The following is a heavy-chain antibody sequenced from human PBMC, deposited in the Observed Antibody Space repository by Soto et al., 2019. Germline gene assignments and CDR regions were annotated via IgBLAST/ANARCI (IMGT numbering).Heavy chain of an antibody. V-gene: IGHV3-23*04. CDR1: GFTFSSYA. J-gene: IGHJ4*02. D-gene: IGHD5-12*01. CDR3: AKDYVLRYSGYDPQYYFDY. CDR2: ISGSGGST. Sequence: VQLVESGGGVVQPGRSLRLSCAASGFTFSSYAMSWVRQAPGKGLEWVSAISGSGGSTYYADSVKGRFTISRDNSKNTLYLQMNSLRAEDTAVYYCAKDYVLRYSGYDPQYYFDYWGQGTLVSVSS.